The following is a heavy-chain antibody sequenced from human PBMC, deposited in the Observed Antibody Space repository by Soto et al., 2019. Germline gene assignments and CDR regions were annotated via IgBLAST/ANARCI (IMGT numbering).Heavy chain of an antibody. V-gene: IGHV1-2*04. CDR1: GYTFTGYY. D-gene: IGHD3-3*01. J-gene: IGHJ6*02. CDR2: INPNSGGT. Sequence: ASVKVSCKASGYTFTGYYMHWVRQAPGQGLEWMGWINPNSGGTNYAQKFQGWVTMTRDTSISTAYMELSRLRSDDTAVYYCARAQYDFWSGYPSYGGYYYYYGMDVWGQGTTVTVSS. CDR3: ARAQYDFWSGYPSYGGYYYYYGMDV.